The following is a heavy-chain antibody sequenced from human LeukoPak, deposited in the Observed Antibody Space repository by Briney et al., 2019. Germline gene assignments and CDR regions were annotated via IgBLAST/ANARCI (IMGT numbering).Heavy chain of an antibody. V-gene: IGHV4-4*07. CDR2: IYTNVIT. J-gene: IGHJ4*02. CDR3: ARGRSLYFDY. CDR1: GGSISGYY. Sequence: SETLSLTCIVSGGSISGYYWNWIRQPAGKGLEWIGRIYTNVITNYNPSLKRRVTMSVDTSKNQFSLMLSSVTAADTAVYYCARGRSLYFDYWGQGTLVTVSS.